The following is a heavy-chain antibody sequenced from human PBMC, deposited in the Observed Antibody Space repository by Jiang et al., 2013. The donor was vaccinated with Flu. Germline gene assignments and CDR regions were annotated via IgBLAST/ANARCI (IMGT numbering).Heavy chain of an antibody. Sequence: GPGLVKPSGTLSLTCAVSGGSISSSNWWSWVRQPPGKGLEWIGEIYHSGSTNYNPSLKSRVTISVDKSKNQFSLKLSSVTAADAAVYYCARRTPYYYDSSGYYKGGDAFDIWGQGTMVTVSS. CDR2: IYHSGST. CDR1: GGSISSSNW. J-gene: IGHJ3*02. V-gene: IGHV4-4*02. D-gene: IGHD3-22*01. CDR3: ARRTPYYYDSSGYYKGGDAFDI.